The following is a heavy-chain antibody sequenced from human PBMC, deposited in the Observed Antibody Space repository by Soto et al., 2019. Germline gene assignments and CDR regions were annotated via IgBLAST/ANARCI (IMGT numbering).Heavy chain of an antibody. Sequence: GGSLRLSCAASGFTFSNYGMHWVRQAPGKGLEWVAVLRDDADDTYYADSVKGRFTISRDNSKNTLYLQMRSLRAEDTAVYYCARPANTVADHFDLWGQGTPVTVSS. J-gene: IGHJ4*02. CDR2: LRDDADDT. V-gene: IGHV3-33*01. CDR1: GFTFSNYG. CDR3: ARPANTVADHFDL. D-gene: IGHD4-17*01.